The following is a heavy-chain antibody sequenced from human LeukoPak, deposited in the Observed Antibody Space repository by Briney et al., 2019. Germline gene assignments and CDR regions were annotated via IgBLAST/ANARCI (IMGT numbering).Heavy chain of an antibody. CDR1: GGSISGYY. CDR2: IYYSGST. Sequence: SETLSLTCTVSGGSISGYYWSWIRQPPGKGLEWIGYIYYSGSTNYNPSLRSRVTKSVDTSKNQLSLKLSSVTAADTAVYYCARNSENSYGQGAFDIWGQGTMVTVSS. CDR3: ARNSENSYGQGAFDI. D-gene: IGHD5-18*01. V-gene: IGHV4-59*01. J-gene: IGHJ3*02.